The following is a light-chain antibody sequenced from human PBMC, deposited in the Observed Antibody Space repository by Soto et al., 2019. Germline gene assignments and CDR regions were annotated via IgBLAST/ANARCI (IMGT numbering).Light chain of an antibody. V-gene: IGKV1-5*01. CDR2: DAS. CDR3: QQYNGYSTWT. J-gene: IGKJ1*01. CDR1: QSISRW. Sequence: DIQMTQSPSTLSASVGDRVTITCRASQSISRWLAWYQQKPGKAPKVLIWDASSLQTGVPSRFSGSGSGTEFTLTFSSLQPDDFATYYCQQYNGYSTWTFGQGTKVDIK.